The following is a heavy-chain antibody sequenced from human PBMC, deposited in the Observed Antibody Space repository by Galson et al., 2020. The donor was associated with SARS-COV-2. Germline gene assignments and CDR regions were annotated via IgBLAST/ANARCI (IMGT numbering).Heavy chain of an antibody. CDR1: GFTFSSYA. CDR2: ISYDGSNK. Sequence: GGSLRLSCAASGFTFSSYAMHWVRQAPGKGLEWVAVISYDGSNKYYADSVKGRFTISRDNSKNTLYLQMNSLRAEDTAVYYCARPASGSYSGLFDYWGQGTLVTVSS. CDR3: ARPASGSYSGLFDY. D-gene: IGHD1-26*01. V-gene: IGHV3-30*01. J-gene: IGHJ4*02.